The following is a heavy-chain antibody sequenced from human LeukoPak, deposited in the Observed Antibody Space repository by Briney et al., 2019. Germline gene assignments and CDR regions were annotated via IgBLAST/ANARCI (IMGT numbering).Heavy chain of an antibody. CDR3: ARDSFYYDILTGYFYYYYGMDV. Sequence: GASVKVSCKASGYTFTSYAMNWVRQAPGQGLEWMGWTNTNTGNPTYAQGFTGRFVFSLDTSVSTAYLQISSLKAEDTAVYYCARDSFYYDILTGYFYYYYGMDVWGQGTTVTVSS. D-gene: IGHD3-9*01. CDR1: GYTFTSYA. V-gene: IGHV7-4-1*02. CDR2: TNTNTGNP. J-gene: IGHJ6*02.